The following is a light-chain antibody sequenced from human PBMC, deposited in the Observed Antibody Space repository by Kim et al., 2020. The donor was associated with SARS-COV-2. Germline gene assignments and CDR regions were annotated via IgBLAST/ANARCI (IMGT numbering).Light chain of an antibody. Sequence: LSPGERATLSCRASQSVSSYLAWYQQKPGQAPRLLIYDASNRATGIPARFSGSGSGTDFTLTISSLGPEDFAVYYCQQRSNWPRTFGQGTKVEIK. CDR2: DAS. CDR3: QQRSNWPRT. V-gene: IGKV3-11*01. CDR1: QSVSSY. J-gene: IGKJ1*01.